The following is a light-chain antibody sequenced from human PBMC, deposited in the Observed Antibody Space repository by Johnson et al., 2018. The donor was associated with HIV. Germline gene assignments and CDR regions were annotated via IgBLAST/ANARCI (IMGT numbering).Light chain of an antibody. CDR2: ENN. Sequence: QAVLTQPPSVSAAPGQKVTISCSGSSSNIGNNYVSWYQQLPGTAPKLLIYENNKRPSGIPDRFSASKSGTSATLGITGLQTGDEADYYCGTWDTSLIAGYVFGTGTKVTVL. V-gene: IGLV1-51*02. CDR3: GTWDTSLIAGYV. J-gene: IGLJ1*01. CDR1: SSNIGNNY.